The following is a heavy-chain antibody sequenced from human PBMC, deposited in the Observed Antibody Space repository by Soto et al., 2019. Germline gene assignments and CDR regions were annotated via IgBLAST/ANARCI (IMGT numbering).Heavy chain of an antibody. CDR2: ISSSSSTI. V-gene: IGHV3-48*01. CDR1: GFTFSSYS. J-gene: IGHJ4*02. Sequence: EVQLVESGGGLVQPGGSLTLSCAASGFTFSSYSMNWVRQAPGKGLEWVSYISSSSSTIYYADSVKGRFTISRDNAKNSLYLQMNSLRVEDTAVYYCARGGGCSGGSCNFDYWGQGTLVTVSS. D-gene: IGHD2-15*01. CDR3: ARGGGCSGGSCNFDY.